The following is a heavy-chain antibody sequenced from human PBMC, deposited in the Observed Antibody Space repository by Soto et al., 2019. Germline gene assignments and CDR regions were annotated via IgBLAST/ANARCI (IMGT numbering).Heavy chain of an antibody. D-gene: IGHD2-21*01. CDR3: AKCDVLMTTSGGWCNGFDP. CDR2: ISGSGGNT. J-gene: IGHJ5*02. V-gene: IGHV3-23*01. CDR1: GFTFSTFA. Sequence: EVPLLESGGSLVQPGGSLRLSCAASGFTFSTFAMNWVRQAPGEGREWVSSISGSGGNTQYADSVKGRVTISRDNSKHTLYLQMKTLRAEDTAVYYCAKCDVLMTTSGGWCNGFDPWGQGTLVIVSS.